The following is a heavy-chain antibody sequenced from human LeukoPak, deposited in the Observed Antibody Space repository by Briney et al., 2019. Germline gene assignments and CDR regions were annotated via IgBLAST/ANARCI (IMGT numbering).Heavy chain of an antibody. V-gene: IGHV3-7*01. Sequence: GGSLRLSCVASGFTFRTSWMNWARQAPGKGLEWVANIKEDGSVKNYVDSVKGRFTISRDNAANTLYLQINSLRAEDTAVYYCAGVAPVMVVAAGPVDVWGKGTTVTVSS. J-gene: IGHJ6*04. D-gene: IGHD2-15*01. CDR1: GFTFRTSW. CDR3: AGVAPVMVVAAGPVDV. CDR2: IKEDGSVK.